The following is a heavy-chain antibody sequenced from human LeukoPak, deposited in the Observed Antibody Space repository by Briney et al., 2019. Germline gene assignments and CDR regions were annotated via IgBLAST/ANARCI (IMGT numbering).Heavy chain of an antibody. J-gene: IGHJ4*02. V-gene: IGHV4-39*01. CDR1: GGSISSSSYY. CDR2: IYYSGST. CDR3: GSTTVTTGEFDY. D-gene: IGHD4-11*01. Sequence: SETLSLTCTVSGGSISSSSYYWGWIRQPPGKGLEWIGSIYYSGSTYYNPSLKSRVTISVDTSKNQFSLKLSSVTAADTAVYYCGSTTVTTGEFDYWGQGTLVTVSS.